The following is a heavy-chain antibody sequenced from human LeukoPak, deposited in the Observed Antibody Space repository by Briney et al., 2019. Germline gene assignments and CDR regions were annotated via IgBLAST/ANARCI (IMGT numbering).Heavy chain of an antibody. CDR3: ARGIPDSSSPHFDY. J-gene: IGHJ4*02. D-gene: IGHD6-6*01. CDR2: ILHSGSA. Sequence: PSETLSLTCAVSGDSISNNYWWNWVLQPPGKGLEWIGEILHSGSANYNPSLMSRVTISVDRSKNQFSLKLSSVTAADTAVYYCARGIPDSSSPHFDYWGQGTLVTVSS. V-gene: IGHV4-4*02. CDR1: GDSISNNYW.